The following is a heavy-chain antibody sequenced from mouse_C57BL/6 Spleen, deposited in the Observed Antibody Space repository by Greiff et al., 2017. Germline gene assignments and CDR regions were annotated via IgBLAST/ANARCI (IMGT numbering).Heavy chain of an antibody. V-gene: IGHV1-81*01. CDR3: ARGGGNYPYFDY. D-gene: IGHD2-1*01. Sequence: QVQLQQSGAELARPGASVKLSCKASGYTFTSYGISWVKQRTGQGLEWIGEIYPRSGNTYYNEKFKGKATLTADKSSSTAYMELRSLTSEDSAVYFCARGGGNYPYFDYWGQGTTRTVAS. CDR1: GYTFTSYG. CDR2: IYPRSGNT. J-gene: IGHJ2*01.